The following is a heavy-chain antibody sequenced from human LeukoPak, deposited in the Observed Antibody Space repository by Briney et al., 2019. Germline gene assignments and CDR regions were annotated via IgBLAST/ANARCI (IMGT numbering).Heavy chain of an antibody. Sequence: SETLSLTCTVSSGSITSSVYYCSWIRQPPGKGLEWIAGINYSGVTHYNPSLKSRVTISVDTSKNHFSLNLSSVTAADTAVYYCAIYSSSSGRIDPWGQGTLVTVS. D-gene: IGHD2-15*01. V-gene: IGHV4-39*02. CDR2: INYSGVT. CDR3: AIYSSSSGRIDP. J-gene: IGHJ5*02. CDR1: SGSITSSVYY.